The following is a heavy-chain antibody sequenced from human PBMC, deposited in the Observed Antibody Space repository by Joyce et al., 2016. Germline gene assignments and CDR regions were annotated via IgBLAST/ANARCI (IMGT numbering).Heavy chain of an antibody. J-gene: IGHJ4*02. Sequence: QLQLQESGPGLVKPSETLSLTCSVSGGSISNTRYFWGWIRQPPGKGLEWIGNIYYSGNTYYKPSLKSRVTISVDTSKNQVSRKMTSVTAADTAVYYCARDGATADTAFDYWGQGTLVTVSS. D-gene: IGHD6-13*01. CDR2: IYYSGNT. V-gene: IGHV4-39*07. CDR3: ARDGATADTAFDY. CDR1: GGSISNTRYF.